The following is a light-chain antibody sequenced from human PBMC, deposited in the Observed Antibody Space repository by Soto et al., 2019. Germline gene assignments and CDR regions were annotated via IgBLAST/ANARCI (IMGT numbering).Light chain of an antibody. CDR2: AAS. J-gene: IGKJ1*01. CDR1: QGIINN. CDR3: QMYNSAQLT. Sequence: DIQMTQSPSSLSASVGDRVTITCRASQGIINNLAWYQQKPGKVPKLLIYAASTLQSGVPSRFSSSESGTDFTLTFSSLQTEDVATFYCQMYNSAQLTFVQGTKVAIK. V-gene: IGKV1-27*01.